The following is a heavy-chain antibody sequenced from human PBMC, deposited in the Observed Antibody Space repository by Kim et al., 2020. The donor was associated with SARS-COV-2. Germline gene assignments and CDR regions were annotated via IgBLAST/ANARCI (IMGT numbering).Heavy chain of an antibody. J-gene: IGHJ4*02. Sequence: GESLKISCKGSGYSFTSYWIGWVRQMPGKGREWMGIIYPGDSDTRYSPSFQGQVTISADKSISTAYLQWSSLKASDTAMYYCARPVSTVVGALDYWGQGTLVTVSS. V-gene: IGHV5-51*01. CDR1: GYSFTSYW. D-gene: IGHD2-15*01. CDR2: IYPGDSDT. CDR3: ARPVSTVVGALDY.